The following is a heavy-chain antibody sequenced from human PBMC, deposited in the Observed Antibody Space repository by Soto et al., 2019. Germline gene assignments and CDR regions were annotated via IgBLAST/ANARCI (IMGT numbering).Heavy chain of an antibody. CDR3: AKGTSCSGGSCYYSRPKTPPAGFDP. D-gene: IGHD2-15*01. J-gene: IGHJ5*02. CDR2: ISGSGGST. CDR1: GFTFSSYA. V-gene: IGHV3-23*01. Sequence: HPVGSLRLSCAASGFTFSSYAMSWVRQAPGKGLEWVSAISGSGGSTYYADSVKGRFTISRDNSKNTLYLQMNSLRAEDTAVYYCAKGTSCSGGSCYYSRPKTPPAGFDPWGQGTLVTVSS.